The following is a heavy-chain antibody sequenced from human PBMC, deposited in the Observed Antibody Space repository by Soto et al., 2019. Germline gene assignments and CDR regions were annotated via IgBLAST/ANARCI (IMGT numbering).Heavy chain of an antibody. J-gene: IGHJ5*01. D-gene: IGHD3-10*01. CDR2: ISSSADAT. CDR3: AKSYFFSWYDS. CDR1: GFILSSYD. Sequence: GGSLRLSCAASGFILSSYDMAWVRQAPGKGLEWVSTISSSADATHYADSVKGRFTISRDNSKNTLYLQMNNLGAEDTATYYCAKSYFFSWYDSWGQGTLDIVSS. V-gene: IGHV3-23*01.